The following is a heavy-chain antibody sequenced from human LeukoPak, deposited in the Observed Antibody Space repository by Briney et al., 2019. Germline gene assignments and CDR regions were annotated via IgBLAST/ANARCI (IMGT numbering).Heavy chain of an antibody. D-gene: IGHD3-22*01. CDR3: ARDKASAHYDSSGYAGY. J-gene: IGHJ4*02. Sequence: PGGSLRLSCAASRFTFSSYGMHWVRQTPGKGLEWVSYISSSGSTIYYADSVKGRFTISRDNAKNSLYLQMNSLRAEDTAVYYCARDKASAHYDSSGYAGYWGQGTLVTVSS. CDR2: ISSSGSTI. CDR1: RFTFSSYG. V-gene: IGHV3-48*03.